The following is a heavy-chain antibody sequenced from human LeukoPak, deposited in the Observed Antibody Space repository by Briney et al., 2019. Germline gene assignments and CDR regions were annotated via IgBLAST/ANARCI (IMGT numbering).Heavy chain of an antibody. D-gene: IGHD7-27*01. CDR1: GFTFSSYS. CDR2: ISSSSSYI. CDR3: ARDELGIRTKFDY. Sequence: PGGSLRLSCAASGFTFSSYSMNWARQAPGKGLEWVSSISSSSSYIYYADSVKGRSTISRDNAKNSLYLQMNSLRAEDTAVYYCARDELGIRTKFDYWGQGTLVTVSS. V-gene: IGHV3-21*01. J-gene: IGHJ4*02.